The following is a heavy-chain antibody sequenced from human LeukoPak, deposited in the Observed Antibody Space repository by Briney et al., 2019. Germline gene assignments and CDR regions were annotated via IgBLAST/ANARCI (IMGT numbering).Heavy chain of an antibody. CDR1: GGSISSYY. J-gene: IGHJ4*02. V-gene: IGHV4-59*01. CDR2: IYYSGST. Sequence: SETLSLTCTVSGGSISSYYWSWIRQPPGKGLEWIGYIYYSGSTNCNPSLKSRVTISVDTSKNQFSLKLSSVTAADTAVYYCARVGGYDGGDFDYWGQGTLVTVSS. D-gene: IGHD5-12*01. CDR3: ARVGGYDGGDFDY.